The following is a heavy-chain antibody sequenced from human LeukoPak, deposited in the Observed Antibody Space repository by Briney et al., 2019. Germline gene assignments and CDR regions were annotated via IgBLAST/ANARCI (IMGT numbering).Heavy chain of an antibody. CDR1: GYSISSGYY. D-gene: IGHD3-3*01. J-gene: IGHJ3*02. Sequence: SETLSLTCTVSGYSISSGYYWGWIRQPPGKGLEWIGSIYHSGSTYYNPSLKSRVTISVDTSKNQFSLKLSSVTAADTAVYYCATVTLNARITIFGVAQRAFDIWGQGTMVTVSS. CDR2: IYHSGST. V-gene: IGHV4-38-2*02. CDR3: ATVTLNARITIFGVAQRAFDI.